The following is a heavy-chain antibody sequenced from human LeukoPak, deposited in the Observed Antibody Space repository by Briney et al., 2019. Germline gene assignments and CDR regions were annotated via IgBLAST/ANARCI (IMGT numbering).Heavy chain of an antibody. CDR1: GFTFSSYD. CDR2: IGTAGDT. D-gene: IGHD2-8*01. V-gene: IGHV3-13*04. CDR3: ARDRRGAMLDY. J-gene: IGHJ4*02. Sequence: GGSLRLSCAASGFTFSSYDMHWVRQATGKGLEWVSAIGTAGDTYYTGSVKGRFTISRENAKNSLYLQMNSLKAGDTAVYYCARDRRGAMLDYWGQGTLVTVSS.